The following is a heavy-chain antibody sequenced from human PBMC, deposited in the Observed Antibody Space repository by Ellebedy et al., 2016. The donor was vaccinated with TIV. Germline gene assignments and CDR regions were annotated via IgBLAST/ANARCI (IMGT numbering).Heavy chain of an antibody. J-gene: IGHJ4*02. CDR1: GFRFSSYS. D-gene: IGHD3-10*01. CDR2: ITPSSDMI. CDR3: ARDKHYYGSGSSGSYSAYYFDYFDT. V-gene: IGHV3-48*04. Sequence: GESLKISCVASGFRFSSYSMNWVRQAPGKGLEWIAYITPSSDMIFYADSVQGRLTISRDNAQNSLYLQLNGLRAEDSAVYYCARDKHYYGSGSSGSYSAYYFDYFDTWGQGTLVTVSS.